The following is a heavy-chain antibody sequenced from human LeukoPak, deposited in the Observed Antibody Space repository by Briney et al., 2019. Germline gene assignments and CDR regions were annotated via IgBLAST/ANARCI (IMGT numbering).Heavy chain of an antibody. CDR1: GFTFSSYE. Sequence: PGGSLRLSCAAPGFTFSSYEMNWVRQAPGKGLEWVSYISSSGSTIYYADSVKGRFTISRDNAKNSLYLQMNSLRAEDTAVYYCASAWPRGLRYFAPPRYWGQGTLVTVSS. CDR3: ASAWPRGLRYFAPPRY. D-gene: IGHD3-9*01. V-gene: IGHV3-48*03. CDR2: ISSSGSTI. J-gene: IGHJ4*02.